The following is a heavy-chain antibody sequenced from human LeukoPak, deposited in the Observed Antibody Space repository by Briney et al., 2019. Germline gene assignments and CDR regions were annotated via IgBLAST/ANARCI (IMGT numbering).Heavy chain of an antibody. CDR2: INTDGTVT. CDR3: ATKQWLAPPPDS. CDR1: EFTFSKYW. V-gene: IGHV3-74*01. Sequence: GGSLRLSCAASEFTFSKYWVLWVRQAPGKGLESVSRINTDGTVTTYADSVKGRFTVSRDNADNTMFLQMNSVRDEDTAVYYCATKQWLAPPPDSWGQGTPVTVSS. J-gene: IGHJ4*02. D-gene: IGHD6-19*01.